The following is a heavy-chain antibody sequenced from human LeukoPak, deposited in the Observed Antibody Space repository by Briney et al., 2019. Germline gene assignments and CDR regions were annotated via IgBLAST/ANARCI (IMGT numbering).Heavy chain of an antibody. CDR2: IYHSGST. CDR1: GYSITSGYY. V-gene: IGHV4-38-2*01. CDR3: ARAPRVYCSGGSCPPDAFDI. J-gene: IGHJ3*02. D-gene: IGHD2-15*01. Sequence: PSEALSLTCVVSGYSITSGYYWGWIRQPPGKGLEWIGSIYHSGSTYYNPSLKSRVTISVDTSKNQFSLKLSSVTAADTAVYYCARAPRVYCSGGSCPPDAFDIWGQGTMVTVSS.